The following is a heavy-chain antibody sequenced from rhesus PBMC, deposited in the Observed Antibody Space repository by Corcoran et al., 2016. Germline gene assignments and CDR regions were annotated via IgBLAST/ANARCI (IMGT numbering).Heavy chain of an antibody. CDR3: ASGLNYGAPNFGLDS. CDR2: IGG. Sequence: QVQLKESGPGLVKPSETLSLPCTVSGASIISVYAWIWIRKPPGKGLGGSGYIGGYTNPSLKRRVTISKDTSKNPFSLNLTSVTAADTAVYYCASGLNYGAPNFGLDSWGQGVVVTVSS. D-gene: IGHD1-26*01. J-gene: IGHJ6*01. CDR1: GASIISVYA. V-gene: IGHV4-127*01.